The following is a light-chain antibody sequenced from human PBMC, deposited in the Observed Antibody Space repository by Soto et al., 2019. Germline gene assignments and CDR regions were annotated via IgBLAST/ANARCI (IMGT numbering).Light chain of an antibody. J-gene: IGKJ2*01. Sequence: DIQMTQSPSTLSASVGDRVTITCRASQSISSWLAWYQQKPGKAPKVLINKASSLESGVPSRFSGSGSGTEFTLTISSLQPDDFATYYCQQYHSLNTFGQGTKLEI. V-gene: IGKV1-5*03. CDR3: QQYHSLNT. CDR1: QSISSW. CDR2: KAS.